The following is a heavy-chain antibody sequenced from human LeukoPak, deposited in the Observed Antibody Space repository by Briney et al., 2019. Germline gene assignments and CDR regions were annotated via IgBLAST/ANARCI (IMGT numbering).Heavy chain of an antibody. CDR2: INPNSGGT. V-gene: IGHV1-2*02. Sequence: ASVKVSCKASGYTFTGYYMHWVRQAPGQGLEWMGWINPNSGGTNYAQKFQGSVTMTRDTSISTAYMELSRLRSDDTAVYYCAAGPGYYYYYMDVWGKGTTVTVSS. CDR3: AAGPGYYYYYMDV. CDR1: GYTFTGYY. D-gene: IGHD1-14*01. J-gene: IGHJ6*03.